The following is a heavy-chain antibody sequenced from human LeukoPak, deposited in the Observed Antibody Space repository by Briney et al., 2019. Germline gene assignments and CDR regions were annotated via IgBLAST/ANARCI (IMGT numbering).Heavy chain of an antibody. V-gene: IGHV4-59*01. Sequence: SETLSLTCTVSGGSISSYYWSWIRQPPGKGLEWIGYIYYSGSTNYNPSLKSRVTISVDTSKNQFSLKLSSVTAADTAVYYCARALGYNYGYVYWGQGTLVTVSS. CDR3: ARALGYNYGYVY. J-gene: IGHJ4*02. D-gene: IGHD5-18*01. CDR1: GGSISSYY. CDR2: IYYSGST.